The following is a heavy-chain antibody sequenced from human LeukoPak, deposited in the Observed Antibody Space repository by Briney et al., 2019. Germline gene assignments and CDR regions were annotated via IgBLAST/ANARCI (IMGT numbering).Heavy chain of an antibody. V-gene: IGHV3-30*03. J-gene: IGHJ4*02. D-gene: IGHD4-17*01. CDR2: ISYDGSNK. CDR3: AYGAFLDY. Sequence: GGPLRLSCAASGFTFSSYGMHWVRQAPGKGLEWVAAISYDGSNKYYADSVKGRFTISRDNSKNTLYLQMNSLRAEDTAVYYCAYGAFLDYWGQGTLVTVSS. CDR1: GFTFSSYG.